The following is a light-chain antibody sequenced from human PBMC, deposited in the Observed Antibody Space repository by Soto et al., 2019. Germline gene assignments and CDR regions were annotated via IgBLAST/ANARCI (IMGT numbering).Light chain of an antibody. Sequence: QSVLTQPRSVSTAPGQEVTISGSGRSSNIGNNYVSWYQQLPGTAPKLLIYENNKRPSGIPDRFSGSKSGTSATLGITGVQTGDETDYYCGAWDSSLSAGKVFGGGTKLTVL. V-gene: IGLV1-51*02. J-gene: IGLJ3*02. CDR3: GAWDSSLSAGKV. CDR1: SSNIGNNY. CDR2: ENN.